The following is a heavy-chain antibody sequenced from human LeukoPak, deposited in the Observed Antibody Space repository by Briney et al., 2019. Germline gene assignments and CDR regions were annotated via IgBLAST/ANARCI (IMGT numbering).Heavy chain of an antibody. V-gene: IGHV1-3*01. Sequence: GASVKVSCKASGYTFTSYAMHWVRQAPGQRLERMGWINAGNGNTKYSQKFQGRVTITRDTSASTAYMELSSLRSEDTAVYYCARDLAYWGGDCYWGQGTLVTVSS. CDR2: INAGNGNT. D-gene: IGHD2-21*02. CDR1: GYTFTSYA. J-gene: IGHJ4*02. CDR3: ARDLAYWGGDCY.